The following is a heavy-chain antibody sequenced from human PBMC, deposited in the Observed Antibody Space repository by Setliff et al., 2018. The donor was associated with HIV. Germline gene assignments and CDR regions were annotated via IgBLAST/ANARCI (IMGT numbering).Heavy chain of an antibody. Sequence: PSETLSLTCSVSGDSIGTYYWNWTRQTPGKRLEWIGFFYYGGSTDYTPALKNRVAISVDTSRNRVSLKMTSVTTADTAVYYCARDWGSVGASDYWGQGTLVTVSS. V-gene: IGHV4-59*01. CDR3: ARDWGSVGASDY. J-gene: IGHJ4*02. D-gene: IGHD1-26*01. CDR2: FYYGGST. CDR1: GDSIGTYY.